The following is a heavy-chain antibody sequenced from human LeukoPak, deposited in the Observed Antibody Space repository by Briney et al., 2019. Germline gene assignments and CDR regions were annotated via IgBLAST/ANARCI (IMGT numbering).Heavy chain of an antibody. CDR2: INHSGST. V-gene: IGHV4-34*01. J-gene: IGHJ5*02. CDR1: GGSFSGYY. CDR3: ARGLYDSSGYYYPLGGHWFDP. Sequence: SETLSLTCAVSGGSFSGYYWSWIRQPPGKGLEWIGEINHSGSTNYNPSLKSRVTISVDTSKNQFSLKLSSVTAADTAVCYCARGLYDSSGYYYPLGGHWFDPWGQGTLVTVSS. D-gene: IGHD3-22*01.